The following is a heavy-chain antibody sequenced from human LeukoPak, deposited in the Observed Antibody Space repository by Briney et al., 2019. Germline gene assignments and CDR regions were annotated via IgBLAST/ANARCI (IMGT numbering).Heavy chain of an antibody. D-gene: IGHD3-10*01. V-gene: IGHV1-2*02. CDR1: GYTLIDYY. Sequence: ASVKVSCKASGYTLIDYYMHWVRQAPGQGLEWMGWINPHSGGSNYAQKFQGRVTMTRDTSINTAYMELSRLRSDDTAVYYCARDRTMYYYGSGSYYMPFDYWGQGTLVTVSS. CDR3: ARDRTMYYYGSGSYYMPFDY. J-gene: IGHJ4*02. CDR2: INPHSGGS.